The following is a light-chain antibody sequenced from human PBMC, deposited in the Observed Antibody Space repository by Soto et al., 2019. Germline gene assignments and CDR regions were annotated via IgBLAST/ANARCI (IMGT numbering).Light chain of an antibody. CDR2: WAS. Sequence: DIVMSQSPDSLAVSLGERATINCKSSQSVLYTSNNKNYLAWYLQKPGQPPKLLIYWASTRESGVPDRFSGRGSGTDFALTISSLQAEDVEVYYCQQYSSTPWTFGQGTKVQIK. V-gene: IGKV4-1*01. CDR1: QSVLYTSNNKNY. J-gene: IGKJ1*01. CDR3: QQYSSTPWT.